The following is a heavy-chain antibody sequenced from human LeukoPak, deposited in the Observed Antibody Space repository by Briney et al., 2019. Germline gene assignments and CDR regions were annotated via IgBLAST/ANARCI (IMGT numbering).Heavy chain of an antibody. Sequence: SVKVSCKASGGTFSSYAISWVRQAPGQGLEWMGGIIPIFGTANYAQKFQGRVTITADESTSTAYMELRSLRSDDTAVYYCARDPHGWGYYYYGMDVWGQGTTVTVSS. D-gene: IGHD6-19*01. CDR1: GGTFSSYA. J-gene: IGHJ6*02. CDR2: IIPIFGTA. V-gene: IGHV1-69*13. CDR3: ARDPHGWGYYYYGMDV.